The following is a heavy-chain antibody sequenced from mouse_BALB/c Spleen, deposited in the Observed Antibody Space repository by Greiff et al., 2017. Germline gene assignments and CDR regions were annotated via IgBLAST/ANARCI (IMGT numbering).Heavy chain of an antibody. CDR1: GFNIKDTY. CDR2: IDPANGNT. CDR3: ARGRSSGYLDY. J-gene: IGHJ2*01. D-gene: IGHD3-1*01. V-gene: IGHV14-3*02. Sequence: VQLQQSGAELVKPGASVKLSCTASGFNIKDTYMHWVKQRPEQGLEWIGRIDPANGNTKYDPKFQGKATITADTSSNTAYLQLSSLTSEDTAVYYCARGRSSGYLDYWGQGTTLTVSS.